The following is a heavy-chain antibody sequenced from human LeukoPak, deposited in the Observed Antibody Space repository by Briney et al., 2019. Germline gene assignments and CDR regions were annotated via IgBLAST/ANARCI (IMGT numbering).Heavy chain of an antibody. CDR2: IYRGGNT. D-gene: IGHD3-10*01. J-gene: IGHJ6*02. CDR3: TREGKVTMVRGVDYYYYYGMDV. CDR1: GFTVSGHP. Sequence: GGSLRLSCAASGFTVSGHPMSWVRQAPGKGLEWVSVIYRGGNTYYADSVKGRFTISTDNSKNTLYLQMNSLRAEDTAVYYCTREGKVTMVRGVDYYYYYGMDVWGQGTTVTVSS. V-gene: IGHV3-53*01.